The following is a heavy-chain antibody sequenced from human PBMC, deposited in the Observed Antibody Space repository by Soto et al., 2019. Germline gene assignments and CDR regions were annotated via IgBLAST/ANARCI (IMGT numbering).Heavy chain of an antibody. V-gene: IGHV4-59*01. J-gene: IGHJ3*02. D-gene: IGHD3-3*01. CDR3: ARDRYYDFWSGYYLGRAFDI. CDR2: IYYSGST. CDR1: GGSISSYY. Sequence: SETLSLTYTVSGGSISSYYWSWIRQPPGKGLEWIGYIYYSGSTNYNPSLKSRVTISVDTSKNQFSLKLSSVTAADTAVYYCARDRYYDFWSGYYLGRAFDIWGQGTMVTVSS.